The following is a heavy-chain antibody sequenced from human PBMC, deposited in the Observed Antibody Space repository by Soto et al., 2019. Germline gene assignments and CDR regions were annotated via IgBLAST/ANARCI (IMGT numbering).Heavy chain of an antibody. D-gene: IGHD3-22*01. J-gene: IGHJ4*02. CDR2: IYYSGST. CDR3: ARHKAPEHPEYYYDSSAPPFFDY. CDR1: GGSISSSSYY. Sequence: QLQLQESGPGLVKPSETLSLTCTVSGGSISSSSYYWGWIRQPPGKGLEWIGSIYYSGSTYYNPSLKSRVTISVDTSKNQFSLKLSSVTAADTAVYYCARHKAPEHPEYYYDSSAPPFFDYWGQGTLVTVSS. V-gene: IGHV4-39*01.